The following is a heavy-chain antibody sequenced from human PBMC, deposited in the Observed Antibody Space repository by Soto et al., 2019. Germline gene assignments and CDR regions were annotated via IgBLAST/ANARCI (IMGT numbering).Heavy chain of an antibody. CDR3: CRHDARWGSCGY. Sequence: GTLRLAGVAAVLTFSASAMHWVRHGSGKGLERVGRSRNKADKYATVYAAPVQGRFTISRDDSKSMAYLQMNSPKTEDTAAYYCCRHDARWGSCGYWGQRSRGTVSS. V-gene: IGHV3-73*01. CDR1: VLTFSASA. J-gene: IGHJ4*02. D-gene: IGHD1-26*01. CDR2: SRNKADKYAT.